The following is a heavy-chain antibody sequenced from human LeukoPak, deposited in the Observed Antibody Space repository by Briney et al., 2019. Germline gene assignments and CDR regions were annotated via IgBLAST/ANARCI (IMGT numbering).Heavy chain of an antibody. CDR3: ARGPLDYGGNSRFDY. Sequence: KPSETLSLTCTVSGGSISSYYWSRIRQPAGKGLEWIGRIYTSGSTNYNPSLKSRVTMSVDTSKNQFSLKLSSVTAADTAVYYCARGPLDYGGNSRFDYWGQGTLVTVSS. V-gene: IGHV4-4*07. CDR1: GGSISSYY. CDR2: IYTSGST. J-gene: IGHJ4*02. D-gene: IGHD4-23*01.